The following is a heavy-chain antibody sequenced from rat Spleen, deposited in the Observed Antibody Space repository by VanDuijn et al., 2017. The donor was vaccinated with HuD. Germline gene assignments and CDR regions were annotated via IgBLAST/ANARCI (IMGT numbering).Heavy chain of an antibody. V-gene: IGHV5-25*01. CDR2: ITSAGGTI. CDR3: AKRGWYYFDY. Sequence: EVQLVESGGGLVQPGRSLKLSCAASGFTFSSFVMAWVRHAPKKGLEWVASITSAGGTIFYPASVKGRFTIPRDNATSTLYLHMDSLRFEGTATDHCAKRGWYYFDYWGQGVMVTVSS. J-gene: IGHJ2*01. CDR1: GFTFSSFV.